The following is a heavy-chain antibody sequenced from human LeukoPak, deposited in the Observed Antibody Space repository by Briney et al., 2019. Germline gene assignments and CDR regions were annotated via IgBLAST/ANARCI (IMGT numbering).Heavy chain of an antibody. D-gene: IGHD3-16*01. J-gene: IGHJ4*02. Sequence: PSETLSLTCSVSGVSIGTYYWNWIRQPPGKGPEWLGYIYRGSTNSYPSFESRVTISVDTSKNQFSLKLTSVTAADTAVYYSAGGGDFEIDYWGQGILVTVSS. CDR1: GVSIGTYY. V-gene: IGHV4-59*01. CDR2: IYRGST. CDR3: AGGGDFEIDY.